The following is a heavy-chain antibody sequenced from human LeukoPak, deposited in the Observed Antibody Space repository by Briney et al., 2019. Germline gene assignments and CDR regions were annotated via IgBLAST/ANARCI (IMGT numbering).Heavy chain of an antibody. Sequence: PGGSLRLSCAASGFTFSSYAMTWVRQAPGKGLEWVSAISGSGGSTYYADSVKGRFTISRDNSKNSLYLQMNSLKVEDTAVYYCAAWQLILFDYWGQGTLVTVSS. CDR3: AAWQLILFDY. CDR2: ISGSGGST. V-gene: IGHV3-23*01. CDR1: GFTFSSYA. D-gene: IGHD6-13*01. J-gene: IGHJ4*02.